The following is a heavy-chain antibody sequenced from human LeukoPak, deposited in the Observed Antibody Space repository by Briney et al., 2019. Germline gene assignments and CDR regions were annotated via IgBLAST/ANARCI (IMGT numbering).Heavy chain of an antibody. CDR1: GASISSYY. D-gene: IGHD2-21*02. CDR3: ARLLAYCGGDCYVLDY. CDR2: MHYSGST. J-gene: IGHJ4*02. Sequence: PSETLSLTCSVSGASISSYYWGWVRQPPGKGLEWIGYMHYSGSTNYNPSLKSRVTIPVDTSKNQFSLKLSSVTAADTAVYYCARLLAYCGGDCYVLDYWGQGTLVTVPS. V-gene: IGHV4-59*08.